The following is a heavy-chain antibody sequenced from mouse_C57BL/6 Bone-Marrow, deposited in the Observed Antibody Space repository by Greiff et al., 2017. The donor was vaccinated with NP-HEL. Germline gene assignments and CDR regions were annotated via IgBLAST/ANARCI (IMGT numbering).Heavy chain of an antibody. V-gene: IGHV1-26*01. Sequence: VQLQQSGPELVKPGASVKISCKASGYTFTDYYMNWVKQSHGKSLEWIGDINPNNGGTSYNQKFKGKATLTVDKSSSTAYMELRSLTSEDSAVYYCARKGGLHYAMDYWGQGTSVTVSS. CDR3: ARKGGLHYAMDY. J-gene: IGHJ4*01. CDR2: INPNNGGT. CDR1: GYTFTDYY. D-gene: IGHD2-4*01.